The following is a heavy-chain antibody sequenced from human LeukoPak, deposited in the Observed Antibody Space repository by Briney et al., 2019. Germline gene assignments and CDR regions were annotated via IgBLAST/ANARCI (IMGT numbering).Heavy chain of an antibody. CDR3: ARDLRGYCSGTSCYDNWFDP. V-gene: IGHV3-48*01. D-gene: IGHD2-2*01. Sequence: GGSLRLACAASGFTFSSYSMNWVRLAPGKGLEWVSYISSSGGTIYYADSVKGRFTISRDNAKNSLYLQMNSLRAEDTAVYYCARDLRGYCSGTSCYDNWFDPWGQGTLVTVSS. CDR1: GFTFSSYS. J-gene: IGHJ5*02. CDR2: ISSSGGTI.